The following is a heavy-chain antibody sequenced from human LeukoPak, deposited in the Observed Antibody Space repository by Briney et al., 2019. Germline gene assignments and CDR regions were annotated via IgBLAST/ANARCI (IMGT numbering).Heavy chain of an antibody. D-gene: IGHD4-11*01. Sequence: KPGGSLRLSCAASGFTFSDYYMSWIRQAPGKGLEWVSYISSSGSTIYYADSVKGRFTISRDNAKNSLYLQMNSLRAEDTAVYYCARESLDDYSVYYYYMDVWGKGTTVTISS. J-gene: IGHJ6*03. CDR2: ISSSGSTI. CDR3: ARESLDDYSVYYYYMDV. CDR1: GFTFSDYY. V-gene: IGHV3-11*04.